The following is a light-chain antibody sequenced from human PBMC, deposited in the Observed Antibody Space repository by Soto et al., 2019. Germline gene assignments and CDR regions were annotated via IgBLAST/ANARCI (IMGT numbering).Light chain of an antibody. CDR2: GAS. CDR3: QQYSNWPLIT. CDR1: QSVSSY. J-gene: IGKJ5*01. V-gene: IGKV3-15*01. Sequence: EIVMTQSPVTLSVSPGEGATLSCRASQSVSSYLARYQHKRGQAPRLLIYGASTRATGIPVRFSGSGSGTEFTLTISSLQSEDFAVYFCQQYSNWPLITFGQGTRLEIK.